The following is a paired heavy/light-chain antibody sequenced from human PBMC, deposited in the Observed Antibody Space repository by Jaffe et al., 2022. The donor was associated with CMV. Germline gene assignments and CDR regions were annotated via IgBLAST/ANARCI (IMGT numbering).Heavy chain of an antibody. D-gene: IGHD3-22*01. V-gene: IGHV3-33*01. J-gene: IGHJ6*02. CDR1: GFIFSSYG. Sequence: QVQLVESGGGVVQPGRSLRLSCAASGFIFSSYGMHWVRQAPGKGLEWVAVIWYDGSNSYYAASVKGRFTLSRDNSKNTLYLQMNSLRVEDTAIYYCARGFYFDGSRGLDVWGLGTTVTVSS. CDR3: ARGFYFDGSRGLDV. CDR2: IWYDGSNS.
Light chain of an antibody. V-gene: IGKV2-28*01. CDR2: LAS. CDR1: QSLLHSNGFNY. J-gene: IGKJ3*01. Sequence: DIVMTQSPLSLPVTPGEPASISCRSSQSLLHSNGFNYLDWYLQKPGKSPQLLIYLASNRASGVPDRFSGSGSGTDFTLKISRVEAEDVGVYYCMQGLQTQFTFGPGTKVDIK. CDR3: MQGLQTQFT.